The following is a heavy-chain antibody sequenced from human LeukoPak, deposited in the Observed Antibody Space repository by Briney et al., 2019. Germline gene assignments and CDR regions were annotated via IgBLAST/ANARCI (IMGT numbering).Heavy chain of an antibody. Sequence: SETLSLTCSVSGGSISSSNWWSWVRQPPGKGLEWIGEIYQSGSTNYSPTLKSRVTMSVDKSRNQFSLSLTSVTAADTAVYYCARGEQYGSGTVQFDYWGQGTLVTVSS. V-gene: IGHV4-4*02. CDR3: ARGEQYGSGTVQFDY. CDR1: GGSISSSNW. J-gene: IGHJ4*02. D-gene: IGHD3-10*01. CDR2: IYQSGST.